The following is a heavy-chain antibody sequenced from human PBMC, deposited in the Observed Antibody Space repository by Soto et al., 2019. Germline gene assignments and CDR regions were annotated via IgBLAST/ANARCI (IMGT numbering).Heavy chain of an antibody. D-gene: IGHD3-9*01. CDR2: IKQDATEK. J-gene: IGHJ1*01. V-gene: IGHV3-7*05. Sequence: GGSLRLSCVVSGFTFSTYWMSWVRQAPGKGLEWVATIKQDATEKYYVDSVKGRFTISRDNTKKSLYLQMNSLRAEDTAVYYCVSRYLEHCTSAWCSAPYDWWGQGTLVTVPS. CDR1: GFTFSTYW. CDR3: VSRYLEHCTSAWCSAPYDW.